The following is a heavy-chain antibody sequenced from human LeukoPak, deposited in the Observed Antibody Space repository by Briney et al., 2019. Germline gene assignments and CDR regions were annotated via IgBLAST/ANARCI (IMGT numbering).Heavy chain of an antibody. V-gene: IGHV4-59*02. D-gene: IGHD3-22*01. J-gene: IGHJ5*02. CDR2: ISYSGNT. CDR3: ARGQRYYYDTSGYTNWFDP. Sequence: SETLSLTCSVSGASVSDYFWSWIREPPEKGLEWIGYISYSGNTKYNPSLKRRVTISIDTSKNQFSLKVTSVTAADTAVYYCARGQRYYYDTSGYTNWFDPWGQGTLVIVSS. CDR1: GASVSDYF.